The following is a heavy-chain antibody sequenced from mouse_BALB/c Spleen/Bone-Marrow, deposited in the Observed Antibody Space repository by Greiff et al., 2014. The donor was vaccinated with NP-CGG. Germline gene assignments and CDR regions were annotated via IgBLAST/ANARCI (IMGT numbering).Heavy chain of an antibody. CDR2: ISSGSSTI. Sequence: EVKLVESGGGLVQPGGSRKLSRAASGFTFSSFGMHWVRQAPEKGLEWVAYISSGSSTIYYADTMKGRFTISRYNPKNTLFLQMTRLRSEDTAMYYCTRSGTLGAMDYWGQGTSVTVSS. V-gene: IGHV5-17*02. J-gene: IGHJ4*01. CDR3: TRSGTLGAMDY. D-gene: IGHD3-3*01. CDR1: GFTFSSFG.